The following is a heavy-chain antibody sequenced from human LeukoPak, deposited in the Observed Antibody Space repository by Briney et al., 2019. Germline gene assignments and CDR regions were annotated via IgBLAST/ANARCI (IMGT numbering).Heavy chain of an antibody. J-gene: IGHJ4*02. CDR1: GYTFSSYD. CDR2: ISGYNGNT. CDR3: ARDIATVVHQD. V-gene: IGHV1-18*01. Sequence: VSVKVSCKTYGYTFSSYDINWLRQAPGQGLEWMGWISGYNGNTNYVQRFQGRVTMTTDTSTTTAYMELRNLRSDDTAVYYCARDIATVVHQDWGQGTLVTVSS. D-gene: IGHD2-15*01.